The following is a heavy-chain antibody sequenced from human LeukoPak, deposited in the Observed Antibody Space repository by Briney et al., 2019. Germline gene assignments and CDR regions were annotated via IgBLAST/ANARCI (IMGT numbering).Heavy chain of an antibody. Sequence: ASVKVSCKASGYTFTGYYMHWVRQAPGQGLEWMGWINPNSGGTNYAQKFQGRVTMTRDTSISTAYMELSRLRSDDTAVYYCARHTRSGAVAGTGPFLDYWGQGTLVTVSS. V-gene: IGHV1-2*02. D-gene: IGHD6-19*01. CDR3: ARHTRSGAVAGTGPFLDY. CDR1: GYTFTGYY. J-gene: IGHJ4*02. CDR2: INPNSGGT.